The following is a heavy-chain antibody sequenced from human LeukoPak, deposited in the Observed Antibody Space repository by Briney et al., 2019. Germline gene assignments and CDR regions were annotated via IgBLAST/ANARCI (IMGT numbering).Heavy chain of an antibody. CDR1: GGTFSSYA. Sequence: SVKVSCKASGGTFSSYAISWVRQAPGQGLEWMGGLIPIFGTANYAQKFQGRVTITADKSTSTAYMELSSLRSEDTAVYYCARAPAITAWGESHFDYWGQGTLVTVSS. CDR2: LIPIFGTA. J-gene: IGHJ4*02. D-gene: IGHD3-16*01. CDR3: ARAPAITAWGESHFDY. V-gene: IGHV1-69*06.